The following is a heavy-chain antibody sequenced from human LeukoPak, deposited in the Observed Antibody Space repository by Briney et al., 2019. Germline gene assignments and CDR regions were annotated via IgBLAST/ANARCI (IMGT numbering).Heavy chain of an antibody. J-gene: IGHJ6*03. CDR2: IKQDGSEK. CDR3: ARRGGGYFNLYYYYMDV. CDR1: GFTFSSYW. D-gene: IGHD2-21*01. V-gene: IGHV3-7*01. Sequence: PGGSLRLSCAASGFTFSSYWMSWVRQAPGKGLEWVANIKQDGSEKYYVDSVKGRFTISRDNAKNSLYLQMNSLRAEDTAVYYCARRGGGYFNLYYYYMDVWGKGTTVTISS.